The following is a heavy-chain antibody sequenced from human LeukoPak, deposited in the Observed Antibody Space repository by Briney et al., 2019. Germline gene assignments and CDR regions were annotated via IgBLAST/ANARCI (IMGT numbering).Heavy chain of an antibody. J-gene: IGHJ6*03. CDR3: ARGQLERRYYYYYYMDV. V-gene: IGHV4-38-2*02. D-gene: IGHD1-1*01. CDR1: GYSISSGYY. Sequence: SETLSLTCTVSGYSISSGYYWGWIRQPPGKGLEWIGSIYHSGSTSYNPSLKSRVTMSVDTSKNQFSLQLNSVTPEDTAVYYCARGQLERRYYYYYYMDVWGKGTTVTVSS. CDR2: IYHSGST.